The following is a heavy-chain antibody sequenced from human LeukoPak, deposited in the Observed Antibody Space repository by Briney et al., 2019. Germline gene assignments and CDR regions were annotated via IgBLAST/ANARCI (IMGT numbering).Heavy chain of an antibody. CDR3: ARGGNYYDSSGYYLDAFDI. CDR1: GFTFSTYS. V-gene: IGHV3-48*01. J-gene: IGHJ3*02. Sequence: PGGSLRLSCAASGFTFSTYSMNWVRQAAGQGVEGVSYIGSSSSTIYYADSVKGRFTISRDNAKNSLYLQMNSLRAEYTAVNYCARGGNYYDSSGYYLDAFDIWGQGTMVTVSS. D-gene: IGHD3-22*01. CDR2: IGSSSSTI.